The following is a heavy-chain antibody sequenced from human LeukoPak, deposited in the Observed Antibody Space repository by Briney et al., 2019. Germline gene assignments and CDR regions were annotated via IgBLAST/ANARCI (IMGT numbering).Heavy chain of an antibody. CDR3: ARDRTYYYDSSGYQYFQH. J-gene: IGHJ1*01. Sequence: ASVTVSCKASGYTFTSYYMHWVRQAPGQGLEWMGIINPSGGSTSYAQKFQGRVTMTRDTSTSTVYMELGSLRSEDTAVYYCARDRTYYYDSSGYQYFQHWGQGTLVTVSS. D-gene: IGHD3-22*01. V-gene: IGHV1-46*01. CDR1: GYTFTSYY. CDR2: INPSGGST.